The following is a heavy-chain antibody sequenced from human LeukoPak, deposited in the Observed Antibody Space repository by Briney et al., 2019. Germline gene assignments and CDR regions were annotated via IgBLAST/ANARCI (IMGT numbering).Heavy chain of an antibody. V-gene: IGHV4-34*01. J-gene: IGHJ4*02. Sequence: PSETLSLTCAVDGGSFSGYYWSWIRQPPGKGLDWIGEIDHSGSTNYNPSLKSRVTISVDTSKNQFSLKLSSVTAADTAVYYCARGRAMITSTNFDYWGQGTLVTVSS. CDR2: IDHSGST. CDR3: ARGRAMITSTNFDY. D-gene: IGHD3-16*01. CDR1: GGSFSGYY.